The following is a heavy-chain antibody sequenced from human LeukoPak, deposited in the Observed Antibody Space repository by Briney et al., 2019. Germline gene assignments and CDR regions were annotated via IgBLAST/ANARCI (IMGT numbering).Heavy chain of an antibody. D-gene: IGHD1-14*01. CDR1: GDSVSSNSAA. J-gene: IGHJ6*02. CDR2: TYYRSKWYN. Sequence: SQTLSLTCAISGDSVSSNSAAWNWIRQPPSRGLEWLGRTYYRSKWYNDYAVSVKSRITINPDTSKNQFSLQLNSVTPEDTAVYYCARCLRSAGNPYYGMDVWGQGTTVTVSS. V-gene: IGHV6-1*01. CDR3: ARCLRSAGNPYYGMDV.